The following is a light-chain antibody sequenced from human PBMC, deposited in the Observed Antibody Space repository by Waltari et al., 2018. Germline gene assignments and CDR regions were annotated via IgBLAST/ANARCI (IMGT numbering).Light chain of an antibody. Sequence: EIVMMQSPATLSVSPGERATVACRASQSVNSNLAWYQQKPGQAPRLLIYDASTRATGIPARFSGSGSGTEFTLTISSLQSEDFALYYCQQYHNWPLTFGGGTKVEIK. CDR2: DAS. V-gene: IGKV3-15*01. CDR1: QSVNSN. CDR3: QQYHNWPLT. J-gene: IGKJ4*01.